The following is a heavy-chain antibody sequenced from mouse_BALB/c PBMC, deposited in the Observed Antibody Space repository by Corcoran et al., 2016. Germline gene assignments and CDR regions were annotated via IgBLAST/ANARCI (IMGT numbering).Heavy chain of an antibody. CDR2: ILPGGGST. CDR1: GYTFSSYW. J-gene: IGHJ2*01. Sequence: QVQLQQSGAERMKPGASVKISCKATGYTFSSYWIEWVKQRPGHGLEWIGEILPGGGSTNYNEKFKGKATFTADTSSNTAYMQLSSLTSEDSAVYYCARYYRYDFDYWGQGTTLTVSS. V-gene: IGHV1-9*01. D-gene: IGHD2-14*01. CDR3: ARYYRYDFDY.